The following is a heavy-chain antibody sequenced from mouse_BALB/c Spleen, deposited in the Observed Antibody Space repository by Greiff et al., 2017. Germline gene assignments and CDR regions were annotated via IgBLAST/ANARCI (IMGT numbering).Heavy chain of an antibody. D-gene: IGHD2-4*01. Sequence: QVQLKESAAELARPGASVKMSCKASGYTFTSYTMHWVKQRPGQGLEWIGYINPSSGYTEYNQKFKDKTTLTADKSSSTAYMQLSSLTSEDSAVYYCARGTMIFDYWGQGTTLTVSS. CDR3: ARGTMIFDY. V-gene: IGHV1-4*02. CDR2: INPSSGYT. J-gene: IGHJ2*01. CDR1: GYTFTSYT.